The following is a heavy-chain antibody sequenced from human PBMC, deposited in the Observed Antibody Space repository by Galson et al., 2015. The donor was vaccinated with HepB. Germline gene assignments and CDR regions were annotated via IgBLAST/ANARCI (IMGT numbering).Heavy chain of an antibody. CDR2: LTGSSDIT. V-gene: IGHV3-23*01. Sequence: RNAMSWVRQAPGKGLEWVSSLTGSSDITNIADSAKGRFSISRDNSKNTLYLQMNRLRVEDTAFYYCARTTWRDKNWPIFDSWGQGTLVTVSS. D-gene: IGHD1-1*01. CDR1: RNA. J-gene: IGHJ4*02. CDR3: ARTTWRDKNWPIFDS.